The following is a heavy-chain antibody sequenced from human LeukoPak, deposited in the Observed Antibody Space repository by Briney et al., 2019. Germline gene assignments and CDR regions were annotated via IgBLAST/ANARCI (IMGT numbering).Heavy chain of an antibody. J-gene: IGHJ6*02. CDR2: IYTSGST. CDR1: GGSISSGSYY. V-gene: IGHV4-61*02. CDR3: ASTCSSTSCSSYHYYYGMDV. D-gene: IGHD2-2*01. Sequence: SQILSLTCTVSGGSISSGSYYWSWIRQPAGKGLEWIGRIYTSGSTNYNPSLKSRVTISVDTSKNQFSLKLSSVTAADTAVYYCASTCSSTSCSSYHYYYGMDVWGQGTTVTVSS.